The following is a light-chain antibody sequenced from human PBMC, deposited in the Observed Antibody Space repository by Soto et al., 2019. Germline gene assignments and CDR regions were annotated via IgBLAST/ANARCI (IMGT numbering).Light chain of an antibody. CDR1: SSDVGGYNY. V-gene: IGLV2-14*01. J-gene: IGLJ1*01. Sequence: QSVLTQPASVSGSPGQSITISCTGTSSDVGGYNYVSWYQQHPGKAPKLMIYDVSNRPSGVSNRFSGSKSGNTASLTISGLQAEDEADYYCSSSTSRSTFCVCGTGTKATVL. CDR2: DVS. CDR3: SSSTSRSTFCV.